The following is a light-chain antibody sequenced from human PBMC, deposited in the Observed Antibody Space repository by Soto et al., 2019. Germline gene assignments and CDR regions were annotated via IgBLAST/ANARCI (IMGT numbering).Light chain of an antibody. CDR3: AAWDDNLSTYV. J-gene: IGLJ1*01. CDR1: SSSIGTNF. CDR2: SNN. V-gene: IGLV1-47*02. Sequence: VLTQPPSASRTPGQRVSISCSGYSSSIGTNFVYWYQQLPGTAPKVLIHSNNQRPSGVPDRFSGSKSGTSASLAISGLRSEDEADYYCAAWDDNLSTYVFGSGTKVTVL.